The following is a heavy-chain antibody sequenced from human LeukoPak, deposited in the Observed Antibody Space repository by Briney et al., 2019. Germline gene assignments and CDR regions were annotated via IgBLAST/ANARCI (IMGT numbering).Heavy chain of an antibody. J-gene: IGHJ4*02. CDR1: GATFSDFV. D-gene: IGHD3-9*01. V-gene: IGHV1-69*13. CDR2: ISPLLGAS. CDR3: ATYDVLTGFEY. Sequence: ASVKVSCKASGATFSDFVISWVRQAPGQGLNWMGGISPLLGASKHTQKFQDRVTITADESTSTAYMELSDLRPADTAVYYCATYDVLTGFEYWGQGTLVTVSS.